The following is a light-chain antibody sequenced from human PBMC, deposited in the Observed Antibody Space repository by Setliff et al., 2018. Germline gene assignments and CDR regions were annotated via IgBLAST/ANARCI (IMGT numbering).Light chain of an antibody. CDR2: DVS. Sequence: QSALTQPRSVSGSPGQSVTISCTGTRSDVGLYNFVSWYQQHPGKAPKLIIYDVSKRPSGVPDRFSGSKSGNTASLTISGLQAEDEADYSCCSYAGNYIAVFGTGTKVTVL. V-gene: IGLV2-11*01. J-gene: IGLJ1*01. CDR1: RSDVGLYNF. CDR3: CSYAGNYIAV.